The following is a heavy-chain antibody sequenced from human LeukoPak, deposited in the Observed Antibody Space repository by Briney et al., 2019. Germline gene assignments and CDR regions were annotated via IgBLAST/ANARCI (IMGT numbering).Heavy chain of an antibody. D-gene: IGHD3-10*01. CDR2: ISSSGSTI. J-gene: IGHJ4*02. CDR1: GFTFSSYE. Sequence: GGSLRLSCAASGFTFSSYEMNWVRQAPGKGLEWVSYISSSGSTIYYADSVKGRFTIPRDNAKNSLYLQMNSLRAEDTAVYYCASRPKYGSGSYYNNWGQGTLVTVSS. V-gene: IGHV3-48*03. CDR3: ASRPKYGSGSYYNN.